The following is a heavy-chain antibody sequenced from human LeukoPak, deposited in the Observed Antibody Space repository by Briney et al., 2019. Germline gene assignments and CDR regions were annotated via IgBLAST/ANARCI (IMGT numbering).Heavy chain of an antibody. D-gene: IGHD3-22*01. V-gene: IGHV3-74*03. CDR1: GFTFSSYW. Sequence: GRSLRLSCAASGFTFSSYWMHWVRQAPGKGLVWVSRISTDGTYTQYADSVKGRFTISRDNAKNTLYLQMNSLRAEDTAVYNCARSLLGYYYDSSGPFDYWGQGTLVTVSS. CDR3: ARSLLGYYYDSSGPFDY. J-gene: IGHJ4*02. CDR2: ISTDGTYT.